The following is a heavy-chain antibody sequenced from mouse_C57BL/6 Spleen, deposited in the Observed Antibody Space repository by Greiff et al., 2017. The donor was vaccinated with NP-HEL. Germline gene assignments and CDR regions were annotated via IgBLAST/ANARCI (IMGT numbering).Heavy chain of an antibody. D-gene: IGHD4-1*01. CDR3: VRDKLGGGAMDY. CDR2: IRSKSSNYAT. J-gene: IGHJ4*01. Sequence: EVMLVASGGGLVQPKGSLKLSCAASGFTFNTYAMHWVRQAPGQGLEWVARIRSKSSNYATYYADSVKDRFTIYRDDSQSMLYLQMNNLKTEDTAMYYCVRDKLGGGAMDYWGQGTSVTVSS. V-gene: IGHV10-3*01. CDR1: GFTFNTYA.